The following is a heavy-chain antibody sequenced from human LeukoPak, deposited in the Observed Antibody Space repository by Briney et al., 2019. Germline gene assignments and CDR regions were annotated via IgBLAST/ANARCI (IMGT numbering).Heavy chain of an antibody. V-gene: IGHV4-30-2*01. Sequence: SETLSLTCAVSGGSISGDAYSWTWIRQPPGKGLERIGYMYHSGGTYYNPSLESRVTISLDASKNQFSLSLTSVTAADTAVYYCAREAGGPTVTNIDYWGQGTLVTVSS. J-gene: IGHJ4*02. CDR2: MYHSGGT. CDR3: AREAGGPTVTNIDY. D-gene: IGHD4-17*01. CDR1: GGSISGDAYS.